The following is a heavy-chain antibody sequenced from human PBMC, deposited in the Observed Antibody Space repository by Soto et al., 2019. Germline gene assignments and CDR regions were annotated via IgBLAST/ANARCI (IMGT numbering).Heavy chain of an antibody. Sequence: SETLSLTCAVSGGSISSSNWWSWVRQPPGKGLEWIGEIYHSGSTNYNPSLKSRVTISVDKSKNQFSLKLSFVTAADTAVYYCARDSSGSLYGMDVWGQGTTVTVSS. J-gene: IGHJ6*02. D-gene: IGHD3-22*01. CDR1: GGSISSSNW. CDR3: ARDSSGSLYGMDV. CDR2: IYHSGST. V-gene: IGHV4-4*02.